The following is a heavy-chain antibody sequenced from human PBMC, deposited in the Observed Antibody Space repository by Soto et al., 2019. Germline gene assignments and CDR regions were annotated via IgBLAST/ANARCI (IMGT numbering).Heavy chain of an antibody. Sequence: PSQTLSLTCAISGDSVSSNSAAWNWIRQSPSRGLEWLGRTYYRSKWYNDYAVSVKSRITINPDTSKNQFSLQLNSVTPEDTAVYYCARGPSERPRYRYGYRNWFDPWGQGTLVTVS. CDR1: GDSVSSNSAA. D-gene: IGHD5-18*01. V-gene: IGHV6-1*01. CDR3: ARGPSERPRYRYGYRNWFDP. J-gene: IGHJ5*02. CDR2: TYYRSKWYN.